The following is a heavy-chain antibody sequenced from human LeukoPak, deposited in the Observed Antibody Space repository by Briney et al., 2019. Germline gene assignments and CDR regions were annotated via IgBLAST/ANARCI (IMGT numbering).Heavy chain of an antibody. V-gene: IGHV3-48*04. D-gene: IGHD3-10*01. J-gene: IGHJ4*02. CDR3: ARDGGATMVRGVATYDS. Sequence: GGSLRLSCAASGFTFSRYSMNWVRQAPGKGLEWVSYISMSSSTIHYADSVKGRFTISRDNAKSSLFLQMNSLRAEDTAVYYCARDGGATMVRGVATYDSWGQGTLVTVSS. CDR2: ISMSSSTI. CDR1: GFTFSRYS.